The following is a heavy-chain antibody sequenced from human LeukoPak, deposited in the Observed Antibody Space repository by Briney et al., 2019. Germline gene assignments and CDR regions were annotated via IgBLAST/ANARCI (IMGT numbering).Heavy chain of an antibody. D-gene: IGHD2-15*01. CDR3: ASLCSGGSCYLESGWFDP. J-gene: IGHJ5*02. CDR1: GYSVSSGYY. CDR2: IYHSGST. V-gene: IGHV4-38-2*01. Sequence: SETLSLTCAVSGYSVSSGYYWGWIRQPPGKGLEWIGSIYHSGSTYYNPSLKSRVTISVDTSKNQFSLKLSSVTAADTAVYYCASLCSGGSCYLESGWFDPWGKGTLVTASS.